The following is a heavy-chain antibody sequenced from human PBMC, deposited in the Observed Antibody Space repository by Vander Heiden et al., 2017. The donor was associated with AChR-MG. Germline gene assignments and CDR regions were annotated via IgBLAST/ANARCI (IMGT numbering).Heavy chain of an antibody. J-gene: IGHJ4*02. D-gene: IGHD3-22*01. CDR3: AMYSSGWRIGS. V-gene: IGHV3-21*01. Sequence: EVWLVQSVGALVKPGESVCLSCVASGFTLSHYSMSWVRPAPGKGVEWVSSISSSSSYIYYVDSVRGRFTISRDNAKNSLTLQLDSVRVEDTAVYYCAMYSSGWRIGSWGQGTQVSVS. CDR1: GFTLSHYS. CDR2: ISSSSSYI.